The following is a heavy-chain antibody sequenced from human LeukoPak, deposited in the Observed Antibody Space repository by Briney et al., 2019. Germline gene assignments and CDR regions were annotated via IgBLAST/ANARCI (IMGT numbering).Heavy chain of an antibody. D-gene: IGHD3-3*01. CDR1: GFTFSTSA. J-gene: IGHJ4*02. Sequence: GGSLRLSCAASGFTFSTSAMHWARQVPGKGLEWVSAIDYDSSHIYYAASVRGRFTISRDNARDSVYLQMDSLRVEDMVAYYCARDPLRDPRAGHYAYWGQGTLVAVSS. V-gene: IGHV3-21*01. CDR2: IDYDSSHI. CDR3: ARDPLRDPRAGHYAY.